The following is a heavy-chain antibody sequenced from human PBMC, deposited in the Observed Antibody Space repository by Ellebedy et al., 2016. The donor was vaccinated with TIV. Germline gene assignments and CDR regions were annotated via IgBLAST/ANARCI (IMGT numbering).Heavy chain of an antibody. CDR2: ISSSGTNI. D-gene: IGHD3-9*01. V-gene: IGHV3-11*01. Sequence: PGGSLRLSCAGSGFTVSDYFMSWVRQAPGKGLEWVSYISSSGTNIYYADSVKGRFTVARDNAKNSLYLQMNSLRADDTAGYYCGRAREPGYFAYYYYGMDVWGQGTTVTVSS. CDR1: GFTVSDYF. CDR3: GRAREPGYFAYYYYGMDV. J-gene: IGHJ6*02.